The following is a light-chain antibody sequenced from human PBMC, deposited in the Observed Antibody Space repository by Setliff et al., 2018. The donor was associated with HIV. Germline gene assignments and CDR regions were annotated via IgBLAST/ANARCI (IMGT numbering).Light chain of an antibody. CDR1: SSDVGGYNY. Sequence: QSALTQPASVSGSPGQSITISCTGTSSDVGGYNYVSWYQQHPGKAPKFMIYDVSKRPSGVSNRFSGSKSGNTASLTISGLQAEDEAGYYCSSYTSSSTYVFGTGTKVTVL. V-gene: IGLV2-14*01. CDR3: SSYTSSSTYV. CDR2: DVS. J-gene: IGLJ1*01.